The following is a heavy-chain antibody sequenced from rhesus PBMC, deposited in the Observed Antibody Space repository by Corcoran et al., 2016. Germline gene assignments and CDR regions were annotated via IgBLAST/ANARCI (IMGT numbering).Heavy chain of an antibody. D-gene: IGHD3-22*01. CDR1: GGSISSGYNY. V-gene: IGHV4-122*02. CDR3: VKHSVSVYGSFDY. CDR2: ITYTGTT. Sequence: QVQLQESGPGLVKPSETLSLTCAVSGGSISSGYNYWSWIRQPPGKGLEWIGYITYTGTTNYNPSLKSRVTFSRDTSKNQFSLKLSSVTAADSAVYYCVKHSVSVYGSFDYWGQGVLVTVSS. J-gene: IGHJ4*01.